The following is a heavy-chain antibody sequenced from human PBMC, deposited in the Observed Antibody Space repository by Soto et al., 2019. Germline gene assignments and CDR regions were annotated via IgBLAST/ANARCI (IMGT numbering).Heavy chain of an antibody. J-gene: IGHJ4*02. Sequence: SETLSLTCSVSGGSMREYFWSWIRQPPGKGLEWIGYIYYLGSTDYNPSLKSRVTISGDTSKRQSSLRLTSVTAADTAVYYCARDGYDGSGSPYPAYWGPGTQVTVSS. CDR3: ARDGYDGSGSPYPAY. CDR1: GGSMREYF. V-gene: IGHV4-59*01. CDR2: IYYLGST. D-gene: IGHD3-10*01.